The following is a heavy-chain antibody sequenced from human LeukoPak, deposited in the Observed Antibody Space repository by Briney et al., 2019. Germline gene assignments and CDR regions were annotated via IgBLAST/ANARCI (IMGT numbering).Heavy chain of an antibody. Sequence: GASVKVSCKASGYTFTSYYMHWVRQPPGQGLEWMGIINPSGGSTSYAQKFQGRVTMTRDMSTSTVYMELSSLRSEDTAVYYCARVGWYYYDSSGYYRTTEYFQHWGQGTLVTVSS. CDR1: GYTFTSYY. CDR2: INPSGGST. CDR3: ARVGWYYYDSSGYYRTTEYFQH. V-gene: IGHV1-46*01. J-gene: IGHJ1*01. D-gene: IGHD3-22*01.